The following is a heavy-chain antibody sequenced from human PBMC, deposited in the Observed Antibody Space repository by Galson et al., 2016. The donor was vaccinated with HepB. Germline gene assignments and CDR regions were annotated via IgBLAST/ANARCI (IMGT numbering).Heavy chain of an antibody. CDR2: ISFDGSNN. V-gene: IGHV3-30-3*01. D-gene: IGHD3-16*02. CDR1: GFTFSSYA. Sequence: SLRLSCAASGFTFSSYAMHWVRQAPGKGLEWVAVISFDGSNNFYADSAQGRFPISRDNSKNTLYLQMNSLRDEDTAVYYCARDDDYVWGTYRYTRTVPQYYFDYWGQGTLVTVSS. CDR3: ARDDDYVWGTYRYTRTVPQYYFDY. J-gene: IGHJ4*02.